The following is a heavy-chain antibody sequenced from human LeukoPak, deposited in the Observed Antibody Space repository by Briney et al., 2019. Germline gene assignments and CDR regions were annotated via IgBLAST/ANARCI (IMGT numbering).Heavy chain of an antibody. D-gene: IGHD3-16*02. Sequence: SETLSLTCTVSGGSISSGGYYWSWIRQHPGKGLEWIGYIYYSGSTYYNPSLKSRVAISVDTSKNQFSLKLSSVTAADTAVYYCARWNYLGPNWLDPWGQGTLVTVSS. CDR2: IYYSGST. CDR3: ARWNYLGPNWLDP. CDR1: GGSISSGGYY. V-gene: IGHV4-31*03. J-gene: IGHJ5*02.